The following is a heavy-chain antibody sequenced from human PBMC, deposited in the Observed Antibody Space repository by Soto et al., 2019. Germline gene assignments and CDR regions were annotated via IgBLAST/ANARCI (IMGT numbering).Heavy chain of an antibody. Sequence: QLQLQESGPGLVKPSETLSLTCTVSGGSVSSSSYYWGWIRQPPGKGLEWIGTIYYSGSAYYSPSLRRRVTISVDTSKNQFYLNLSSVTAADTAVYYCARLVLDRAYYFDYWGQGTLVTVSS. V-gene: IGHV4-39*01. J-gene: IGHJ4*02. CDR3: ARLVLDRAYYFDY. CDR1: GGSVSSSSYY. D-gene: IGHD1-26*01. CDR2: IYYSGSA.